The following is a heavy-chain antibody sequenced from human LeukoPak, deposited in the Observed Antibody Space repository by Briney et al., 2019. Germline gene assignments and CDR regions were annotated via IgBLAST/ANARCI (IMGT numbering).Heavy chain of an antibody. J-gene: IGHJ3*02. CDR3: ARGPRLDSSGWYYGAFDI. V-gene: IGHV3-33*08. Sequence: GGSLRLSCAASGFTFSNAWMSWVRQAPGKGLEWVAVIGYDGSNKYYADSVKGRFTISRDNSKNTLYLQMNSLRAEDTAVYYCARGPRLDSSGWYYGAFDIWGQGTMVTVSS. CDR2: IGYDGSNK. D-gene: IGHD6-19*01. CDR1: GFTFSNAW.